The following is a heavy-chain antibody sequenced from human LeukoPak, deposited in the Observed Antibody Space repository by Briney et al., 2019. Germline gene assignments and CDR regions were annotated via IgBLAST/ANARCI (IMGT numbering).Heavy chain of an antibody. V-gene: IGHV4-59*12. CDR3: ARVPTVTFFDY. CDR2: IYYSGST. CDR1: GGSISSYY. D-gene: IGHD4-17*01. J-gene: IGHJ4*02. Sequence: SETLSLTCTVSGGSISSYYWSWIRQPPGKGLEWIGYIYYSGSTYQNPSLKSRVTISVDTSKNQFSLKLSSVTAADTAVYYCARVPTVTFFDYWGQGTLVTVSS.